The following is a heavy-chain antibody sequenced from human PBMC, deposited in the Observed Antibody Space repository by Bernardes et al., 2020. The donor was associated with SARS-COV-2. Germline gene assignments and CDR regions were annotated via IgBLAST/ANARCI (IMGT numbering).Heavy chain of an antibody. CDR1: GYSVTSYW. J-gene: IGHJ1*01. Sequence: GASLQTSRKGSGYSVTSYWISWVRQMPGKGLEWMGRIDPSDSYTNYSPSFQGHVTISADKSISTAYLQWSSLKASDTAMYYCARSFHSVAALSAEYFQHWGQGTLVTVSS. CDR3: ARSFHSVAALSAEYFQH. V-gene: IGHV5-10-1*01. CDR2: IDPSDSYT. D-gene: IGHD6-19*01.